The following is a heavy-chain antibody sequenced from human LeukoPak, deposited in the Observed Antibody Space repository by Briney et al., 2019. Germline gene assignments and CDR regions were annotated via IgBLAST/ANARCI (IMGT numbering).Heavy chain of an antibody. CDR3: ARDLSATSFDP. Sequence: GASVKVSCKASGGTFSSYAISWVRQAPGQGLEWMGGIIPIFGTANYAQKFQGRVTMTRNTSISTAYMELSSLRSEDTAVYYCARDLSATSFDPWGQGTLVTVSS. CDR1: GGTFSSYA. V-gene: IGHV1-69*05. CDR2: IIPIFGTA. J-gene: IGHJ5*02.